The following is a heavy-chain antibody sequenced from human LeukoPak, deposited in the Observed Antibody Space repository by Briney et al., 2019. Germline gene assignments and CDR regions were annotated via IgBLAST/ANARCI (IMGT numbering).Heavy chain of an antibody. CDR3: AAMTPDYYYYYMDV. D-gene: IGHD4-11*01. CDR1: GGSISSYY. CDR2: IYTSGST. Sequence: PSETLSLTCTVSGGSISSYYWSWIRQPAGKGLEWIGRIYTSGSTNYNPSLKSRVTMSVDTSKNQFSLKLNSVTAAETAVYYCAAMTPDYYYYYMDVWGKGTTVTVSS. V-gene: IGHV4-4*07. J-gene: IGHJ6*03.